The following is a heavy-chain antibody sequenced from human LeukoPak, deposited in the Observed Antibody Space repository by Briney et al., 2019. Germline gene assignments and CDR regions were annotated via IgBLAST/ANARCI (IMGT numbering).Heavy chain of an antibody. D-gene: IGHD3-10*01. CDR1: GVPFSSFY. CDR3: GKIYSSASYHFDF. J-gene: IGHJ4*02. V-gene: IGHV3-21*01. Sequence: GGSLRFSCAASGVPFSSFYMSWVRQAQGKGLEWVSSISSSSYIFDTDSVRGRVTICRDNAENSLYLQMNRLRVADTAVYYVGKIYSSASYHFDFWGQGTLVTVSS. CDR2: ISSSSYI.